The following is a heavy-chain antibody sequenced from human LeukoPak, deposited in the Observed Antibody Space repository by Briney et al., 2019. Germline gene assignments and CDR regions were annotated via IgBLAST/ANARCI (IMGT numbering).Heavy chain of an antibody. Sequence: GASVKVSCKASGYTFTSYDINWVRQATGQGLEWMGWMNPSSGNTGYAQKFQGRVTMTRNTSISTAYMELSSLRSEDTAVHYCARGAGVVIRKHRRHINEYYFDYWGQGTLVTVSS. V-gene: IGHV1-8*02. CDR2: MNPSSGNT. CDR3: ARGAGVVIRKHRRHINEYYFDY. J-gene: IGHJ4*02. CDR1: GYTFTSYD. D-gene: IGHD3-3*01.